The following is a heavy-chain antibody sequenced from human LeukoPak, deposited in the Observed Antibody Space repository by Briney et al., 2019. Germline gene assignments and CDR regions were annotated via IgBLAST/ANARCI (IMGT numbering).Heavy chain of an antibody. Sequence: GGSLRLSCAASGFTFSSSGMQWVRQAPGRGLEWVAFIQFDGTKTYYADSVKGRFTISRDSSKNTLYLQMNSLRVDDTAVYYCAKGAFVRLGEVSPSWGQGTLVTVSS. D-gene: IGHD3-16*02. CDR3: AKGAFVRLGEVSPS. CDR2: IQFDGTKT. V-gene: IGHV3-30*02. J-gene: IGHJ5*02. CDR1: GFTFSSSG.